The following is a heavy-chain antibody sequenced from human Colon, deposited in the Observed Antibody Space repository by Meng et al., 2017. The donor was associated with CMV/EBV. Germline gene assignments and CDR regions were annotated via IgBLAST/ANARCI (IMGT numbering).Heavy chain of an antibody. CDR2: IKQDGSEN. CDR1: GFNFSTYW. V-gene: IGHV3-7*01. Sequence: GESLKISCAASGFNFSTYWMSWVRQAPGKGLEWVANIKQDGSENYYVDSVKGRFTISRDNAKNSLFLQMNSLRAEDTAMYYCARNARGSGYWGQGTLVTVSS. CDR3: ARNARGSGY. J-gene: IGHJ4*02. D-gene: IGHD3-10*01.